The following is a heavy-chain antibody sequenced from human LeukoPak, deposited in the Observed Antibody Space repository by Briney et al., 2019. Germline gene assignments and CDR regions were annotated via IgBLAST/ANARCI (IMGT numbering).Heavy chain of an antibody. J-gene: IGHJ4*02. CDR3: ARAGYSNRWDGVDY. CDR2: IYPGDSHT. CDR1: GYSFTSYW. D-gene: IGHD2/OR15-2a*01. V-gene: IGHV5-51*01. Sequence: GESLKISCKGSGYSFTSYWIGWVRQMPGKGLEWMGIIYPGDSHTTYSPSFQGQVTISVDKSINTAYLQWSSLKASDSAMYYCARAGYSNRWDGVDYWGQGTLVTVSS.